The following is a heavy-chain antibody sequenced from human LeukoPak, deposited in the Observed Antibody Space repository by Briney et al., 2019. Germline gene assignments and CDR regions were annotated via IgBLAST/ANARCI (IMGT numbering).Heavy chain of an antibody. J-gene: IGHJ4*02. CDR3: AREACGDCYPEPDY. CDR2: INTNTGNP. Sequence: ASVKVSCKASGYTFTSYAMNWVRQAPGQGLEWMGWINTNTGNPTYAQGFTGRFVFSLDTSVSTAYLQISSLKAEDTAVYYCAREACGDCYPEPDYWGQGTPVTVSS. V-gene: IGHV7-4-1*02. CDR1: GYTFTSYA. D-gene: IGHD2-21*02.